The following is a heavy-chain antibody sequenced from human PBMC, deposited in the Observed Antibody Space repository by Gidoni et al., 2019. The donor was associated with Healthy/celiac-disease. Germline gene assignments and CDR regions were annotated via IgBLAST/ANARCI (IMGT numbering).Heavy chain of an antibody. J-gene: IGHJ4*02. CDR3: ARTRVDPAPFDY. CDR1: GGSISSSIYY. CDR2: IYYSGST. V-gene: IGHV4-39*01. Sequence: QLQLQESGPGLVKPSETLSLTCTVSGGSISSSIYYWGWIRQPPGKGLEWIGSIYYSGSTYYNPSLTRRVTISVDTSKNQFSLKLSSVTAADTAVYYCARTRVDPAPFDYWGQGTLVTVSS. D-gene: IGHD3-3*01.